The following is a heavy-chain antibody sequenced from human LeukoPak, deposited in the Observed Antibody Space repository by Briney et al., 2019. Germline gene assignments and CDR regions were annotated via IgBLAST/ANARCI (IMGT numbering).Heavy chain of an antibody. CDR1: GASLTIDY. D-gene: IGHD7-27*01. CDR2: YASGTT. CDR3: ATGDHSFDN. J-gene: IGHJ4*02. Sequence: SETLSLTCTVSGASLTIDYWNWIRQPAGKGLEGIGRYASGTTAHNPSLKSQFTMSIDTSKNQISLKLTSVTAADTAVYYCATGDHSFDNWGQGILVTVTP. V-gene: IGHV4-4*07.